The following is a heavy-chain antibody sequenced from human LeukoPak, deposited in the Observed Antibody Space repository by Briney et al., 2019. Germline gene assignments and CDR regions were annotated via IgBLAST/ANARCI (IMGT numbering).Heavy chain of an antibody. CDR1: GGSISSYY. D-gene: IGHD4-17*01. V-gene: IGHV4-59*01. J-gene: IGHJ4*02. CDR3: ARGDYVTDY. Sequence: SETLSLTRTVSGGSISSYYWSWIRQPPGKGLEWIGYIYYSGSTNYNPSLKSRVTISVDTSKNQFSLKLSSVTAADTAVYYCARGDYVTDYWGQGTLVTVSS. CDR2: IYYSGST.